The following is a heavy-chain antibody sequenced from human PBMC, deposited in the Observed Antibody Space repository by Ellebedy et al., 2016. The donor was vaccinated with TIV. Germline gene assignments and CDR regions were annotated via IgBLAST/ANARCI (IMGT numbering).Heavy chain of an antibody. Sequence: GGSLRLXXVASGFTFSISGMTWVRQRPGKGLEWVATVSRGREAYYADPFKGRFFISRDNDLNSVFLQLNNLRVEDTAVYYCSRDGREWSRDCWGQGTLVTVSS. CDR3: SRDGREWSRDC. V-gene: IGHV3-21*06. CDR1: GFTFSISG. D-gene: IGHD3-3*01. CDR2: VSRGREA. J-gene: IGHJ4*02.